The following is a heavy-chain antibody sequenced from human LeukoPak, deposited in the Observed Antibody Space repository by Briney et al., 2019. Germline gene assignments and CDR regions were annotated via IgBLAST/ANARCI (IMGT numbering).Heavy chain of an antibody. D-gene: IGHD2-15*01. V-gene: IGHV4-38-2*01. Sequence: PSETLSLTCAVSGYSISSGYYWGWIRQPPGKGLEWIGSIYHSGSTYYNPSLKSRVTISVDTSKNQFSLKLSSVTAADTAVYYCARPAATGYYFDYWGREPWSPSPQ. CDR2: IYHSGST. J-gene: IGHJ4*02. CDR3: ARPAATGYYFDY. CDR1: GYSISSGYY.